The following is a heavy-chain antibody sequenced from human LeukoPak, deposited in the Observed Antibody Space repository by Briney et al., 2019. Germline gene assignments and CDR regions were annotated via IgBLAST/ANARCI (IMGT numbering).Heavy chain of an antibody. CDR2: IYHSGST. D-gene: IGHD2-2*01. CDR3: ARNYCSSTSCYFGV. CDR1: GYSISSGYY. Sequence: PSETLSLTCTVSGYSISSGYYWGWIRQPPGKGLEWIGSIYHSGSTYYNPSLKSRVTISADTSKNQFSLKLSSVTAADTAVYYCARNYCSSTSCYFGVWGQGTLVTVSS. V-gene: IGHV4-38-2*02. J-gene: IGHJ4*02.